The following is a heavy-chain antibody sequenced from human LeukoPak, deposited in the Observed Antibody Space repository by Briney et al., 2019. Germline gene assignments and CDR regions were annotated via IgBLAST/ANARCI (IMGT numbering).Heavy chain of an antibody. CDR3: AKALDVRATGPYVH. D-gene: IGHD1-26*01. V-gene: IGHV3-23*01. J-gene: IGHJ4*02. Sequence: GGSLRLSCAASGFTFSSYAMSWVRQAPGKGLEWVSAMSGSGGSTYYEDSVKGRFTISRDNSKNTLYLQMNSLRAEDTAVYYCAKALDVRATGPYVHWGQGTLVTVSS. CDR1: GFTFSSYA. CDR2: MSGSGGST.